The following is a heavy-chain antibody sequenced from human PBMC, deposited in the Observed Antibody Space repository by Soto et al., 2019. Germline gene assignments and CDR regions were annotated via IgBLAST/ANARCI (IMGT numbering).Heavy chain of an antibody. V-gene: IGHV1-69*13. CDR1: GGTFSSYA. J-gene: IGHJ4*02. D-gene: IGHD3-10*01. Sequence: SVKVSCKASGGTFSSYAISWVRQAPGQGLEWMGGIIPIFGTANYAQKFQGRVTITADESTSTAYMELSSLRSEDTAVYYCARGSTDSYPGSRIFDFWGRGTLVTVSS. CDR3: ARGSTDSYPGSRIFDF. CDR2: IIPIFGTA.